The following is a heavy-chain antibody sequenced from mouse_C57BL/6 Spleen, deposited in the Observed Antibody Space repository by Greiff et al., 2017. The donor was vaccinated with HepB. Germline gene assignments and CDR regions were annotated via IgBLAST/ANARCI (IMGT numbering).Heavy chain of an antibody. J-gene: IGHJ4*01. CDR2: INPSSGYT. CDR3: ASNPPSYYAMDY. Sequence: VMLVESGAELAKPGASVKLSCKASGYTFTSYWMHWVKQRPGQGLEWIGYINPSSGYTKYNQKFKDKATLTADKSSSTAYVQLSSLTYEDSAVYYCASNPPSYYAMDYWGQGISVTVSS. CDR1: GYTFTSYW. V-gene: IGHV1-7*01.